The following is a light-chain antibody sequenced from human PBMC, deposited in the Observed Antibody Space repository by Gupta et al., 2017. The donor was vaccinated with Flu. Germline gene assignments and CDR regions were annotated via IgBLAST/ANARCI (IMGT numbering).Light chain of an antibody. CDR2: AAS. Sequence: DIQMTQSPSSLSTSVGDRVTVTCRASRSISNNLNWYQQKPGKAPKLLIFAASSLQSGVPSRFSGSGSGTDFTLTISRLQPEDFATYYCQQSHSTPLTFGGGTKVEIK. J-gene: IGKJ4*01. V-gene: IGKV1-39*01. CDR1: RSISNN. CDR3: QQSHSTPLT.